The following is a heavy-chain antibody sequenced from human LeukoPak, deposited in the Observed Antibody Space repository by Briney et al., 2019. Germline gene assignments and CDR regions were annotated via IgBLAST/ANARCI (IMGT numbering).Heavy chain of an antibody. CDR2: IYTDGST. D-gene: IGHD2-21*02. J-gene: IGHJ6*04. CDR3: ARDREVVPAMAQMDV. Sequence: PGGSLRLSCAASGFTVSTNYMSWARQAPGKGLEWVSVIYTDGSTHYADSVKGRFTISRDNSKNALYLQMNSLRAEDTAVYYCARDREVVPAMAQMDVWGKGTTVTVSS. CDR1: GFTVSTNY. V-gene: IGHV3-53*01.